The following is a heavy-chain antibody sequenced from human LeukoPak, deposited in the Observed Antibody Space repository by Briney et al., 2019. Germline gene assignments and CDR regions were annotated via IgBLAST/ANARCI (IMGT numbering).Heavy chain of an antibody. Sequence: SETLSLTCTVSGGSISSYYWSWIRQPPGKGLEWIGEINHSGSTNYNPSLKSRVTISVDTSKNQFSLKLSSVTAADTAVYYCAGSGSSGWYVNYWGQGTLVTVSS. CDR3: AGSGSSGWYVNY. CDR1: GGSISSYY. J-gene: IGHJ4*02. D-gene: IGHD6-19*01. CDR2: INHSGST. V-gene: IGHV4-34*01.